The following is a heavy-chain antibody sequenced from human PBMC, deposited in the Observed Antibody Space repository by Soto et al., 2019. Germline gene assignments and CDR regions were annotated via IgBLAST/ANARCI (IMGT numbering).Heavy chain of an antibody. D-gene: IGHD1-26*01. CDR2: IYRTGST. V-gene: IGHV4-4*02. CDR1: GGSFTSNNW. CDR3: ASRDPGASVDY. Sequence: SETLSLTCAVSGGSFTSNNWWTWVRQPPGQGLEWIGEIYRTGSTNYSPSLKSRVTISLDKSENQFSLKVTSLTAADTAVYYCASRDPGASVDYWGQGTLVTVSS. J-gene: IGHJ4*02.